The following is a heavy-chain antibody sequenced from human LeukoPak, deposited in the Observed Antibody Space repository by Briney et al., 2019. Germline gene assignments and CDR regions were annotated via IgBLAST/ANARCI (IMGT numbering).Heavy chain of an antibody. Sequence: GGSLRLSCAASGFTFSSYSMNWVRQAPGKGLEWVSSISSSSSYIYYADSVKGRFTISRDNAKNSLYLQMNSLRAEDTAVCYCASTFGMIVDTFDYWGQGTLVTVSS. V-gene: IGHV3-21*01. J-gene: IGHJ4*02. CDR1: GFTFSSYS. CDR3: ASTFGMIVDTFDY. CDR2: ISSSSSYI. D-gene: IGHD3-22*01.